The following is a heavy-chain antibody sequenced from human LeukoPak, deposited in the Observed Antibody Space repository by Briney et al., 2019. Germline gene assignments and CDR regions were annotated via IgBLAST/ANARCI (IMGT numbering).Heavy chain of an antibody. CDR3: ARGGAPRGSGSPLYYFDY. CDR1: GGSISSGGYY. Sequence: SETLSLTCTVSGGSISSGGYYWSWIRQPPGKGLEWIGYIYHSGSTYYNPSLKSRVTISVDRSKNQFSLKLSSVTAADTAVYYCARGGAPRGSGSPLYYFDYWGQGTLVTVSS. D-gene: IGHD3-10*01. V-gene: IGHV4-30-2*01. J-gene: IGHJ4*02. CDR2: IYHSGST.